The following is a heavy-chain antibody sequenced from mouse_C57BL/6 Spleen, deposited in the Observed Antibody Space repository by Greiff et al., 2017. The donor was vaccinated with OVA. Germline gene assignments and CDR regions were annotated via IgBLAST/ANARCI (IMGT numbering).Heavy chain of an antibody. CDR1: GYTFTSYW. V-gene: IGHV1-61*01. CDR2: IYPSDSET. J-gene: IGHJ2*01. D-gene: IGHD2-4*01. CDR3: ARRYDYLDY. Sequence: VQLQQPGAELVRPGSSVKLSCKASGYTFTSYWMDWVKQRPGQGLEWIGNIYPSDSETHYNQKFKDKATLTVDKSSSTVYMQISRLTSEDSAVYYGARRYDYLDYWGQGTTLTVSS.